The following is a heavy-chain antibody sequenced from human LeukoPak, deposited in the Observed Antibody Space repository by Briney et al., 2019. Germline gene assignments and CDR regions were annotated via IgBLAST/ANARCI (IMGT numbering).Heavy chain of an antibody. D-gene: IGHD5-18*01. CDR2: IIPILGIA. J-gene: IGHJ4*02. V-gene: IGHV1-69*04. CDR1: GGTFSSYA. CDR3: ARDSGAYSYGYGSGWYNDY. Sequence: GASVKVSCKASGGTFSSYAISWVRQAPGQGLEWMGRIIPILGIANYAQKFQGRVTITADKSTSTAYMELSSLRSEDTAVYYCARDSGAYSYGYGSGWYNDYWGQGTLVTVSS.